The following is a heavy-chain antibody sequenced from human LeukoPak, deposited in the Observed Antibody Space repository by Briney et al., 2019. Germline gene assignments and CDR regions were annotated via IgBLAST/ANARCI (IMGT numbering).Heavy chain of an antibody. CDR2: IYYSGST. CDR3: ARDSRDGYNSYYFDY. CDR1: GGSISSGGYS. V-gene: IGHV4-31*11. J-gene: IGHJ4*02. D-gene: IGHD5-24*01. Sequence: SETLSLTCAVSGGSISSGGYSWSWIRQHPGKGLEWIGYIYYSGSTYYNPSLKSRVTISVDTSKNQFSLKLSSVTAADTAVYYCARDSRDGYNSYYFDYWGQGTLVTVSS.